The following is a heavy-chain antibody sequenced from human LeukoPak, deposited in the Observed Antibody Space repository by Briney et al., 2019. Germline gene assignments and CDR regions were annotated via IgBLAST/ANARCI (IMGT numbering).Heavy chain of an antibody. CDR2: IYSGGST. Sequence: RSGGSLRLSCAASGFTVSSNYMSRVRQAPGKGLEWVSVIYSGGSTYYADSVKGRFTISRDNSKNTLYLQMNSLRAEDTAVYYCARGDFMITFGGVIAPWYFDYWGQGTLVTVSS. V-gene: IGHV3-66*02. J-gene: IGHJ4*02. CDR3: ARGDFMITFGGVIAPWYFDY. CDR1: GFTVSSNY. D-gene: IGHD3-16*02.